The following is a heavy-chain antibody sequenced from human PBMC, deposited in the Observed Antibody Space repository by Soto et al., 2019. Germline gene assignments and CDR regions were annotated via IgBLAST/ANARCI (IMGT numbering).Heavy chain of an antibody. CDR2: INSDGSST. V-gene: IGHV3-74*01. D-gene: IGHD3-3*01. CDR1: GFTFSSYW. CDR3: ARGRGFLEWLPSYGMDV. J-gene: IGHJ6*02. Sequence: GGSLRLSCAASGFTFSSYWMHWVRQAPGKGLVWVSRINSDGSSTSYADSVKGRFTISRDNAKNTLYLQMNSLRAEDTAVYYCARGRGFLEWLPSYGMDVWGQGTTVTVSS.